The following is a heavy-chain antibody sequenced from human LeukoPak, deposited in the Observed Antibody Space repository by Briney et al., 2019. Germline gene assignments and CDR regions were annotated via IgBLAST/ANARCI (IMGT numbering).Heavy chain of an antibody. Sequence: SETLSLTCSVSGGSISDYYWGWIRQPPGRGLEWIGYIYYGGRTNYNPSLKSRVTISIDTSRNQFSLKMSSVTAADTAVYYCARDYGGSGRSGYVSPWGQGTLVTVSS. CDR2: IYYGGRT. V-gene: IGHV4-59*01. J-gene: IGHJ5*02. CDR1: GGSISDYY. D-gene: IGHD5-12*01. CDR3: ARDYGGSGRSGYVSP.